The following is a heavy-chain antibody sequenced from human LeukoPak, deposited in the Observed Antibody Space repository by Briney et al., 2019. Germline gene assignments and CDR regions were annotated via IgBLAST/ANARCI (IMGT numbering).Heavy chain of an antibody. CDR3: ARDQPFDY. CDR1: GGSVSSNNYY. V-gene: IGHV4-61*01. J-gene: IGHJ4*02. CDR2: IYYSGST. Sequence: SETLSLTCTVSGGSVSSNNYYWSWIRQPPGKGLEWIGYIYYSGSTNYNPSLKSRVTISVDTSKNQYSLKLSSVTAADTAVYYCARDQPFDYWGQGTLVTVSS.